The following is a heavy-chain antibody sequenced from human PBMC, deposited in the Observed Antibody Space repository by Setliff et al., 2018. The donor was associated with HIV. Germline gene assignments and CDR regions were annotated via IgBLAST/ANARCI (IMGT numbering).Heavy chain of an antibody. CDR1: GYTFTSYY. Sequence: ASVKVSCKASGYTFTSYYMHWVRQAPGQGLQWMGIINPSGGSTTYAQKFQGRVTMTRDTSTTTIFMELSSLRSDDTAIYYCARVRTYSDFYYPAPIPSYYFDFWGQGTLVTVSS. J-gene: IGHJ4*02. V-gene: IGHV1-46*01. CDR2: INPSGGST. CDR3: ARVRTYSDFYYPAPIPSYYFDF. D-gene: IGHD1-26*01.